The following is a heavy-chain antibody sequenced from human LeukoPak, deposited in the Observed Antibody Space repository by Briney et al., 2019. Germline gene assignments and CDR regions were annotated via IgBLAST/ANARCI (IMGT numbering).Heavy chain of an antibody. Sequence: GASVKVSCKASGYTFTDYYMHWVRQAPGQGFEWMGRINPNDGDTNYAQKFQGRVTVTRDTSISTAHMGVSRLRSDDTAVYYCARANFLYCSSSTCLFDYWGQGTLVTVSS. CDR1: GYTFTDYY. J-gene: IGHJ4*02. CDR3: ARANFLYCSSSTCLFDY. CDR2: INPNDGDT. D-gene: IGHD2-2*01. V-gene: IGHV1-2*06.